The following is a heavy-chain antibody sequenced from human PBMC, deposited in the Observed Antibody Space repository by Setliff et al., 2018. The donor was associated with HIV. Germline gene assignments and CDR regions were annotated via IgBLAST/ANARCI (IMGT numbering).Heavy chain of an antibody. V-gene: IGHV3-30*02. CDR3: GRVSGTWPAYYSDF. Sequence: GGSLRLSCAASGLTFSSYGMHWVRQAPGKGLECVTFVRHDGGDKYYADSVKGRFTVSKDNSKKTLYLQMNSLRVEDTAVYYCGRVSGTWPAYYSDFWGQGTLVTVSS. D-gene: IGHD3-3*01. CDR1: GLTFSSYG. CDR2: VRHDGGDK. J-gene: IGHJ4*02.